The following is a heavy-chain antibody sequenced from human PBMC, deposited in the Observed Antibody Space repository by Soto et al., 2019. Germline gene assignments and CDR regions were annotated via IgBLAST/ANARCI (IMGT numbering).Heavy chain of an antibody. CDR2: ISYDGSNK. CDR3: ARGGSYYDFWSGPISPPHDWFDP. J-gene: IGHJ5*02. V-gene: IGHV3-30-3*01. CDR1: GFTFSSYA. D-gene: IGHD3-3*01. Sequence: LRLSCAASGFTFSSYAMHWVRQAPGKGLEWVAVISYDGSNKYYADSVKGRFTISRDNSKNTLYLQMNSLRAEDTAVYYCARGGSYYDFWSGPISPPHDWFDPWGQGTLVTVSS.